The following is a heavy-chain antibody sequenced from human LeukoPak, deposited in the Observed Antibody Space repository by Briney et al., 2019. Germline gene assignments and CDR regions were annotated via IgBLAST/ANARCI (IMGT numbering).Heavy chain of an antibody. CDR1: GFTFSSYE. CDR3: ARDRGASYYMDV. Sequence: AGGSLRLSCAASGFTFSSYEMNWVRQAPGKGLEWVSYISSSGSTIYYADSVKGRFTISRDNAKNSLYLQMNSLRAEDSAVYYCARDRGASYYMDVWGKGTTVTVSS. CDR2: ISSSGSTI. D-gene: IGHD3-10*01. J-gene: IGHJ6*03. V-gene: IGHV3-48*03.